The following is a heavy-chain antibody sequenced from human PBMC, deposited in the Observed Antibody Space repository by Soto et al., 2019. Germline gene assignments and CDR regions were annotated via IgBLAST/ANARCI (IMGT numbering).Heavy chain of an antibody. CDR1: GGSMSTYY. J-gene: IGHJ4*02. D-gene: IGHD2-15*01. CDR3: ARADPDASVGY. V-gene: IGHV4-59*01. CDR2: ISYSGST. Sequence: SETLSLSCTVSGGSMSTYYWTWLRQSPGRGLEWIGYISYSGSTYYNPSLKGRVTISADTSKNQFSLRMNSMIAADTALYYCARADPDASVGYWGQGTMVTVSS.